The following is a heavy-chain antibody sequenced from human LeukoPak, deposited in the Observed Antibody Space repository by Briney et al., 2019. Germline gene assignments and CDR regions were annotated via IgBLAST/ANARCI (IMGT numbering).Heavy chain of an antibody. J-gene: IGHJ4*02. CDR1: GFTFSSYG. D-gene: IGHD2-15*01. CDR2: IRYDGSNK. CDR3: ASYSGGSFNRLDY. Sequence: GGSLRLSCAASGFTFSSYGMHWVRQAPGKGLEWVAFIRYDGSNKYYADSVKGRFTISRDNSKNTLYLQMNSLRAEDTAVYYCASYSGGSFNRLDYWGQGTLVTVSS. V-gene: IGHV3-30*02.